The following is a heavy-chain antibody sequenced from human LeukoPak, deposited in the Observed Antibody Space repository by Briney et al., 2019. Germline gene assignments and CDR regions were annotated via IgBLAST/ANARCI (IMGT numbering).Heavy chain of an antibody. CDR2: IYYSGST. CDR3: ARGVGSYGFADY. J-gene: IGHJ4*02. V-gene: IGHV4-59*12. Sequence: SETLSLTCTVSGGSISSYYWSWIRQPPGKGLEWIGYIYYSGSTNYNPSLKSRVTISVDKSKNQFSLKLSSVTAADAAMYYCARGVGSYGFADYWGQGTLVTVSS. D-gene: IGHD5-18*01. CDR1: GGSISSYY.